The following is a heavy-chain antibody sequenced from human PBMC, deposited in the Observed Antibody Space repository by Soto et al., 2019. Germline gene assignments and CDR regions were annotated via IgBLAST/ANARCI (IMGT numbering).Heavy chain of an antibody. CDR1: AFSLTSCY. J-gene: IGHJ5*02. CDR3: AKGEMATIRNSFDP. Sequence: GGALRLSCVNSAFSLTSCYMSWVRQTPGKGLEWVSALSRSGDATYYADSVKGRFTISRDTSTNTLYLQMSNLRAEDTAIYYCAKGEMATIRNSFDPWGQGTLVTVSS. D-gene: IGHD5-12*01. V-gene: IGHV3-23*01. CDR2: LSRSGDAT.